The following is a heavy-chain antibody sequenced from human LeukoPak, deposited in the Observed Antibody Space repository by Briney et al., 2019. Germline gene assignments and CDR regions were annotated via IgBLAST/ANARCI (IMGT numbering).Heavy chain of an antibody. D-gene: IGHD6-13*01. J-gene: IGHJ4*02. Sequence: SETLSLTCAVSGGSISSGGYSWSWIRQPPGKGLEWIGYIYHSGSTYYNPSLKSRVTISVDTSKNQFSLKLSSVTAADTAVYYCASRSSWSPFDYWGQGTLVTVSS. CDR3: ASRSSWSPFDY. V-gene: IGHV4-30-2*02. CDR2: IYHSGST. CDR1: GGSISSGGYS.